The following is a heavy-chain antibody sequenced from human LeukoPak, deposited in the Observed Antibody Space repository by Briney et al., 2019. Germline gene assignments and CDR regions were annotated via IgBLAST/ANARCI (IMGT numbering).Heavy chain of an antibody. V-gene: IGHV3-30-3*01. CDR1: GFTFSSYA. J-gene: IGHJ4*02. Sequence: GGSLRLSCAASGFTFSSYAMHWVRQAPGKGLHWVAVISYDGSNKYYADSVKGRFTISRDNSKNTLCLQLNSLRPEDTALYYCARDGYCSSTGCSAYFFDSWGQGTLVTVSS. D-gene: IGHD2-2*03. CDR3: ARDGYCSSTGCSAYFFDS. CDR2: ISYDGSNK.